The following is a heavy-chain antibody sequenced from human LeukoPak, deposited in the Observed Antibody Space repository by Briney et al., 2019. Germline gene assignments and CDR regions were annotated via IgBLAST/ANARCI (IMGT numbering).Heavy chain of an antibody. J-gene: IGHJ4*02. CDR2: IYNSRNT. Sequence: SETLSLTCTVSGGSISTYFWTWIRQPPGKGLEWIGYIYNSRNTNYNPSLKSRVTISVDTSKNQFSLKLSSVTAADTAVYYCARMAYGSGSYPFDYWGQGTLVTVSS. V-gene: IGHV4-59*01. CDR3: ARMAYGSGSYPFDY. D-gene: IGHD3-10*01. CDR1: GGSISTYF.